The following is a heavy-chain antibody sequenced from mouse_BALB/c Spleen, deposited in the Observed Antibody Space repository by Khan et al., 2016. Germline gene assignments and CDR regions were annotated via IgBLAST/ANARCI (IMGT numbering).Heavy chain of an antibody. J-gene: IGHJ3*01. V-gene: IGHV4-1*02. CDR2: INPDSSTI. D-gene: IGHD1-2*01. CDR3: ARLHYYGRFAY. CDR1: GFDFRRYW. Sequence: EVKLLESGGGLVQPGGSLKLSCAASGFDFRRYWMSWVRQAPGKGLEWIGAINPDSSTINYTPSLKDKFIISRDNAKTTLYLQMSKVRSEDTALYYCARLHYYGRFAYWGQGTLVTVSA.